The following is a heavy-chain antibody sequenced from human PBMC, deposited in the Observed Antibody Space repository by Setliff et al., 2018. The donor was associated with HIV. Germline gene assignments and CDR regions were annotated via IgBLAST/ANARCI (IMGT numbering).Heavy chain of an antibody. CDR2: INPSSGST. CDR3: ARDPAPSSSASYFQH. J-gene: IGHJ1*01. CDR1: GYTFTSYY. V-gene: IGHV1-46*01. Sequence: ASVKVSCKSSGYTFTSYYMHWVRQAPGQGLEWMGIINPSSGSTAYAQKFQGRVTMTRDTSTSTVYMELSSLRSEDTAVYYCARDPAPSSSASYFQHWGQGTPVTVTS. D-gene: IGHD6-6*01.